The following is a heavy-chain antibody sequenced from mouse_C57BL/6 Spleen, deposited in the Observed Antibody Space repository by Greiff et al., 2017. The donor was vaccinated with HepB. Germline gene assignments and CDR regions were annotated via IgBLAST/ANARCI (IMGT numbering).Heavy chain of an antibody. D-gene: IGHD4-1*02. CDR1: GFTFSSYA. CDR2: ISDGGSYT. Sequence: EVKLMESGGGLVKPGGSLKLSCAASGFTFSSYAMSWVRQTPEKRLEWVATISDGGSYTYYPDNVKGRFTISRDNAKNNLYLQMSHLKSEDTAMYYCASNWDEDWFAYWGQGTLVTVSA. J-gene: IGHJ3*01. V-gene: IGHV5-4*03. CDR3: ASNWDEDWFAY.